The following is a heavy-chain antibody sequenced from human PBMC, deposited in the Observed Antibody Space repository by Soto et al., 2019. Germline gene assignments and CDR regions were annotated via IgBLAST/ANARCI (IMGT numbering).Heavy chain of an antibody. CDR3: ARTPGWDWNVWFDP. Sequence: SGPTLVNPTQTLTLTCTFSGFSLSTSGMRVSWIRQPPGKALEWLARIDWDDDKFYSTSLKTRLTISKDTSKNQVVLTMTNMDPVGTATYYCARTPGWDWNVWFDPWGQGTLVTVSS. J-gene: IGHJ5*02. CDR1: GFSLSTSGMR. D-gene: IGHD1-1*01. V-gene: IGHV2-70*04. CDR2: IDWDDDK.